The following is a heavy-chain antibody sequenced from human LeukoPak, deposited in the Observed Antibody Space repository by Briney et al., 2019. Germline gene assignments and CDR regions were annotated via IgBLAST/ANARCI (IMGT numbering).Heavy chain of an antibody. D-gene: IGHD3-3*02. V-gene: IGHV1-18*01. CDR3: ASPILSPRDYMDV. J-gene: IGHJ6*03. Sequence: GASVKVSCKASGYTFTSYGISWVRQAPGQGRERMGWISAYNGNTNYAQKFQGRVTITADESTSTAYMELSSLRSEDTAVYYCASPILSPRDYMDVWGKGITVTVSS. CDR2: ISAYNGNT. CDR1: GYTFTSYG.